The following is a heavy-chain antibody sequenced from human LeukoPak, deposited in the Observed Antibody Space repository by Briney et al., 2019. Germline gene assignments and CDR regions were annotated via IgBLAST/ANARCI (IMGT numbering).Heavy chain of an antibody. CDR2: IYYSGST. V-gene: IGHV4-59*01. D-gene: IGHD5-18*01. CDR3: ARGGGYELWFQHHYMDV. J-gene: IGHJ6*03. CDR1: GGSISSYY. Sequence: SETLSLTCTVSGGSISSYYWSWIRQPPGKGLEWIGYIYYSGSTNYNPSLKSRVTISVDTSKNQFSLKLSSVTAADTAVYYCARGGGYELWFQHHYMDVWGKGTTVTISS.